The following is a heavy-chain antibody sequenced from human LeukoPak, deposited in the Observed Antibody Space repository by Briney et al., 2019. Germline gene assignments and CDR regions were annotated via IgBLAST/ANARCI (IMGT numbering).Heavy chain of an antibody. D-gene: IGHD6-13*01. Sequence: PSETLSLTCTVSGGSISSYYWSWIRQPPGKGLEWIGYIYCSGSTNYNPSLKSRVTISVDTSKNQFSLKLTSVTAADTAVYYCARVFPHSSSWHFDYWGQGTLVTVSS. CDR2: IYCSGST. V-gene: IGHV4-59*01. CDR3: ARVFPHSSSWHFDY. J-gene: IGHJ4*02. CDR1: GGSISSYY.